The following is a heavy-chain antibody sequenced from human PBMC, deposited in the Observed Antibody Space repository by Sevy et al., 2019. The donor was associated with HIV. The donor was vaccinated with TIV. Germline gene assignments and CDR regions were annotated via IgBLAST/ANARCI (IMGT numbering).Heavy chain of an antibody. Sequence: SETLSLTCTVSGGSISSDDYYWSWIGQPPGKALEWIGYIFFIKGPSYNPSLKSRVVISVDTSKNQFSLRLASVTAADTAVYYCARGAAVAGHFYFDYWGQGTLVTVSS. D-gene: IGHD6-19*01. J-gene: IGHJ4*02. CDR1: GGSISSDDYY. V-gene: IGHV4-30-4*01. CDR3: ARGAAVAGHFYFDY. CDR2: IFFIKGP.